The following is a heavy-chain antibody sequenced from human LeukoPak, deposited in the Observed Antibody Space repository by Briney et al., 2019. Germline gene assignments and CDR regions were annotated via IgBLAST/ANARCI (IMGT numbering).Heavy chain of an antibody. CDR1: GYTFPSYV. CDR2: SSAYNGNT. D-gene: IGHD6-13*01. J-gene: IGHJ5*02. Sequence: ASVKVSCKGSGYTFPSYVFSWVRQARGKGREWMGWSSAYNGNTNYAQQLQGRVTMTTDTSTSTAYMELRSLRSDDTAVYYCARDTKRSSSSWYNWFDPWGQGTLVTVSS. V-gene: IGHV1-18*01. CDR3: ARDTKRSSSSWYNWFDP.